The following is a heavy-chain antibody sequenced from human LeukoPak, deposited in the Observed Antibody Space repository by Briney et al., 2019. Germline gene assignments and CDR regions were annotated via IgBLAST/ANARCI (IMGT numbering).Heavy chain of an antibody. CDR1: GYSISSGYY. Sequence: PSETLSLTCAVSGYSISSGYYWGWIRQPPGKGLEWIGSIYHSGSTYYNPSPKSRVTISVDTSKNQFSLKLSSVTAADTAVYYCARDLEYSSSSSSAAFDYWGQGTLVTVSS. CDR3: ARDLEYSSSSSSAAFDY. J-gene: IGHJ4*02. D-gene: IGHD6-6*01. V-gene: IGHV4-38-2*01. CDR2: IYHSGST.